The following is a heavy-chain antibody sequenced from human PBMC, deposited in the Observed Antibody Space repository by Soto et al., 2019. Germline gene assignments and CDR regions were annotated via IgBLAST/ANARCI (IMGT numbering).Heavy chain of an antibody. J-gene: IGHJ4*02. CDR2: ISAYNGNT. CDR3: AREGGIAAAGTTWGTD. D-gene: IGHD6-13*01. CDR1: GYTFTSYG. Sequence: QVKLVQFVAEVKKPGASVMVSCKASGYTFTSYGISWVRQAPGQGLEWMGWISAYNGNTNYAQKLQGRVTMTTDTSTSTAYMELRSLRSDDTAVYYCAREGGIAAAGTTWGTDWGQGTLVTVSS. V-gene: IGHV1-18*01.